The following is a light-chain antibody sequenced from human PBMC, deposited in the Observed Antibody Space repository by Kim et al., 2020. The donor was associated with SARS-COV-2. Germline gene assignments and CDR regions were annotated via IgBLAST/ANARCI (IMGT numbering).Light chain of an antibody. CDR3: QQCRTFPYT. CDR2: DAS. J-gene: IGKJ2*01. CDR1: QGTHIW. V-gene: IGKV1-5*01. Sequence: DIQMTQFPSTLPASVGDRVTITCRASQGTHIWLAWYQQKPGKAPILLINDASRLERGVPSRFSGSGSGTEFTLTIASLQPDDFATYYCQQCRTFPYTFGRGTKLDI.